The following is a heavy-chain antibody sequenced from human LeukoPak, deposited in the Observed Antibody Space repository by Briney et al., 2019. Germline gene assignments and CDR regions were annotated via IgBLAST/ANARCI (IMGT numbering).Heavy chain of an antibody. CDR1: GFSFSTHA. Sequence: GTSLRLSCAASGFSFSTHAMHWVRQAPGKGLEWVALVWYDGSNKYYTDSVKGRFTISRDNSKNTLHLQMNSLRADDTAVYYCARSRSNYYDTSGYYMRPEYYSDYWGQGTLVTVSS. J-gene: IGHJ4*02. CDR2: VWYDGSNK. D-gene: IGHD3-22*01. CDR3: ARSRSNYYDTSGYYMRPEYYSDY. V-gene: IGHV3-33*01.